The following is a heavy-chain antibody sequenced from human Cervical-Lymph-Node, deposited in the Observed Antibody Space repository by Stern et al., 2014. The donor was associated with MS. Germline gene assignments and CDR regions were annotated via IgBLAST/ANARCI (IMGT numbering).Heavy chain of an antibody. CDR2: INSDGSRT. J-gene: IGHJ4*02. V-gene: IGHV3-74*02. Sequence: EVQLVGSGGGLVQPGGSLRLSCAASGFTFSNYWMHWVRQAPGKGLVWVSHINSDGSRTSYADSVKGRFTISGDNAKNTLYLQMNSLRAEDTAVYYCARSWELAFDYWGQGTLVTVSS. CDR3: ARSWELAFDY. D-gene: IGHD1-26*01. CDR1: GFTFSNYW.